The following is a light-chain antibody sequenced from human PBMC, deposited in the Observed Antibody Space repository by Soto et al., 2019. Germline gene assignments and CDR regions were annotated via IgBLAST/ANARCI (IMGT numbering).Light chain of an antibody. V-gene: IGKV3-20*01. CDR2: STS. J-gene: IGKJ1*01. CDR1: QSVGSSY. CDR3: QQYDSPIWT. Sequence: ENVLTQSPGTLSLSPGERATLSCRASQSVGSSYLAWYQQKPGQAPRLLIYSTSSRATDIPDRFSGSGSGTDFTLTISRLEAEDFAVYYCQQYDSPIWTFGQGTKVEIK.